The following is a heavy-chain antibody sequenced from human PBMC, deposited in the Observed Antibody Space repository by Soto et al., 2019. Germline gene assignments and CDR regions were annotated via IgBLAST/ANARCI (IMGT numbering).Heavy chain of an antibody. CDR1: GLSFSDYW. CDR3: GRVDWNAGAD. J-gene: IGHJ4*02. CDR2: IRSGGDT. D-gene: IGHD1-1*01. V-gene: IGHV3-74*01. Sequence: EVRLAESGGGLVQPGGSLRLSCVASGLSFSDYWIRWVRQAPGKGLIWVSGIRSGGDTDYADSVKGRFTISRDNAKNTVYLQMNNLRADDTAVYYCGRVDWNAGADWGQGTLVTVSS.